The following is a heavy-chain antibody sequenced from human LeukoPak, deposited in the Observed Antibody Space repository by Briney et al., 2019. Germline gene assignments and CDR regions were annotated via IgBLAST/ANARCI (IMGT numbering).Heavy chain of an antibody. J-gene: IGHJ3*01. Sequence: PSGTLSLTCAVSGGSISSSIWWSWVRQPPGKGLGWVGEIYHSGSTNYNPSLKSRVTISVDKSKNQFSLMLTSVTAADTAVYYCARKGLSPPPGPQPDTRRTAFDSWGQGTMVTVSS. CDR1: GGSISSSIW. D-gene: IGHD1-1*01. V-gene: IGHV4-4*02. CDR3: ARKGLSPPPGPQPDTRRTAFDS. CDR2: IYHSGST.